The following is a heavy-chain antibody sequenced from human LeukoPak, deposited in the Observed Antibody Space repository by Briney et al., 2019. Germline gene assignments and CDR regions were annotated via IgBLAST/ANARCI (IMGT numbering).Heavy chain of an antibody. Sequence: SESLSLTCLVSGGSISSSCYYWGWLRQPPGKGLEWITLLKYSGTTYYNFSSERRVSISLDRSRTQFSLKLSSVTAADTAFSYCSRSESDTGDFDPWGEGTLVTISS. CDR1: GGSISSSCYY. J-gene: IGHJ5*02. CDR2: LKYSGTT. D-gene: IGHD2-21*01. CDR3: SRSESDTGDFDP. V-gene: IGHV4-39*07.